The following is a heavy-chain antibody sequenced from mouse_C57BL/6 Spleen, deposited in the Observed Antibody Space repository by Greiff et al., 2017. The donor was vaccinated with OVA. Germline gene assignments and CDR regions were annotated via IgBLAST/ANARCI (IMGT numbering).Heavy chain of an antibody. J-gene: IGHJ1*03. V-gene: IGHV1-19*01. CDR2: INPYNGGT. CDR1: GYTFTDYY. D-gene: IGHD1-1*01. CDR3: ARSDYYGSEGYFDV. Sequence: EVKLQESGPVLVKPGASVKMSCKASGYTFTDYYMNWVKQSHGKSLEWIGVINPYNGGTSYNQKFKGKATLTVDKSSSTAYMELNSLTSEDSAVYYCARSDYYGSEGYFDVWGTGTTVTVSS.